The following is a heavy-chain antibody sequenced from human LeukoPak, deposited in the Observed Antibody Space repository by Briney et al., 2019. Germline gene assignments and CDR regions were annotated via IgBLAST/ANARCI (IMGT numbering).Heavy chain of an antibody. CDR3: AKNPRLEGWIYFDS. CDR1: GFTFSSYS. Sequence: GGSLRLSCAASGFTFSSYSMSWVRQAPGKGLEWVSSISGSGGRIDYADSVKGRFTISRDNPKNTLSLQMNSLTAEDTAVYYCAKNPRLEGWIYFDSWGQGILVTVSS. J-gene: IGHJ4*02. D-gene: IGHD1-1*01. CDR2: ISGSGGRI. V-gene: IGHV3-23*01.